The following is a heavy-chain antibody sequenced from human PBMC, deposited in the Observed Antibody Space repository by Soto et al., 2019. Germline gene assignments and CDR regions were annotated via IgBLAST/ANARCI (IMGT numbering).Heavy chain of an antibody. V-gene: IGHV3-23*01. CDR1: GFTFSSHA. CDR3: AKKRSGRWSMGCFDS. CDR2: ISGSASDI. D-gene: IGHD2-15*01. J-gene: IGHJ4*02. Sequence: EVQLLESGGGLVQPGGSLRLSCAASGFTFSSHAMNWVRQAPGKGLEWLSAISGSASDIYYADSVKGRFTISRDSSTNTVFLQMNSLRAEDTALYYCAKKRSGRWSMGCFDSWGQGTLVTVSS.